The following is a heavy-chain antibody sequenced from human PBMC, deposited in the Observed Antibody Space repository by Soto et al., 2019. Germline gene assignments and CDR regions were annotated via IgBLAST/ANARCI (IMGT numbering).Heavy chain of an antibody. V-gene: IGHV4-59*07. J-gene: IGHJ5*02. CDR3: ARTPYSGYLWFDP. CDR2: IYYSGST. D-gene: IGHD3-22*01. Sequence: SDTLSLACTVSGGSISSYYWSWIRQPPGKGLEWIGYIYYSGSTNYNPSLKSRVTISLDTSKNQFSLKLSSVTAADTAVYYCARTPYSGYLWFDPWGQGTLVTVSS. CDR1: GGSISSYY.